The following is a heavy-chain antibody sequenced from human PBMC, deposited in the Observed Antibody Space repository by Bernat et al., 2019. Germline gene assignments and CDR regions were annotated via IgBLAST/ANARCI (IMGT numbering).Heavy chain of an antibody. CDR3: ARVHVGYCSGGSCPEYFDI. D-gene: IGHD2-15*01. V-gene: IGHV3-11*06. J-gene: IGHJ3*02. CDR2: ISSSSSYT. Sequence: QVQLVESGGGLVKPGGSLRLSCAASGFTFSDYYMSWIRQAPGKGLEWVSYISSSSSYTNYADSVKGRFTISRDNAKNSLYLQMNSLRAEDTAVYYCARVHVGYCSGGSCPEYFDIWGQGTMVTVSS. CDR1: GFTFSDYY.